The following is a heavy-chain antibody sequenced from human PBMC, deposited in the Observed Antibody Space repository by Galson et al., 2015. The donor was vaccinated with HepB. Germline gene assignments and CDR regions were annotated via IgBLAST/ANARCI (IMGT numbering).Heavy chain of an antibody. CDR1: GFTFSGSA. V-gene: IGHV3-73*01. Sequence: SLRLSCAASGFTFSGSAIHWVRQASGKGPEWVGLIRSKAYSYATLYVPSLKGRFTISRDDSKNMAYLHMKSLKTEDTAMFYCSRFGDLSGYSSRWGQGTPVPGPS. CDR3: SRFGDLSGYSSR. J-gene: IGHJ4*02. CDR2: IRSKAYSYAT. D-gene: IGHD6-13*01.